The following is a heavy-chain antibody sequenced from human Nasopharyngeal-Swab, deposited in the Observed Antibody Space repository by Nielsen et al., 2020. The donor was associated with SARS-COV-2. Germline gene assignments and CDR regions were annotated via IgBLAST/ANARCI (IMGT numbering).Heavy chain of an antibody. CDR2: ISGSGGST. CDR3: AKDQASGVFDY. V-gene: IGHV3-23*01. Sequence: GGSLRLSCAASGFTSSSYVMSWVRQAPGKGLEWVSAISGSGGSTYYADSVKGRFTISRDNSKNTLYLQMNSLRAEDTAVYYCAKDQASGVFDYWGQGTLVTVSS. J-gene: IGHJ4*02. D-gene: IGHD3-10*01. CDR1: GFTSSSYV.